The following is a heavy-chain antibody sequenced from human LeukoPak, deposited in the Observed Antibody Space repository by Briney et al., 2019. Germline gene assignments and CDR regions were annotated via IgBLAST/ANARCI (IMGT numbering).Heavy chain of an antibody. J-gene: IGHJ4*02. CDR2: IYTSGST. CDR3: ARPGTITFGGVIVWNFDY. Sequence: PSETLSLTCTVSGGSISSYYWSRIRQPAGKGLEWIGRIYTSGSTNYNPSLKSRVTMSVDTSKNQFSLKLSSVTAADTAVYYCARPGTITFGGVIVWNFDYWGQGTLVTVSS. CDR1: GGSISSYY. D-gene: IGHD3-16*02. V-gene: IGHV4-4*07.